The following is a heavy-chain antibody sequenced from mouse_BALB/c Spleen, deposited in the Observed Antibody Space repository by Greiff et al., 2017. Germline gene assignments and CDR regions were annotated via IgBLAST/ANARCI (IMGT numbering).Heavy chain of an antibody. V-gene: IGHV8-12*01. J-gene: IGHJ1*01. CDR2: IYWDDDK. Sequence: SGPGILQPSQTLSLTCSFSGFSLSTSGMGVSWIRQPSGKGLEWLAHIYWDDDKRYNPSLKSRLTISKDTSRNQVFLKITSVDTADTATYYCARSTLITTDFDVWGAGTTVTVSS. D-gene: IGHD2-4*01. CDR3: ARSTLITTDFDV. CDR1: GFSLSTSGMG.